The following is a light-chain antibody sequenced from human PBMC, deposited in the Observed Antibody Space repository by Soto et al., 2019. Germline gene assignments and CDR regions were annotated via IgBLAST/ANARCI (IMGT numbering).Light chain of an antibody. Sequence: DIQMTQSPSTLSASVGDRVTITFRASQSISSWLAWYQQKPGQAPRLLIYDASNRATGIPARFSGSGSGTDFTLTISSLQPDDSATYYCLQYYDYRTFGQGTKVDIK. CDR1: QSISSW. J-gene: IGKJ1*01. V-gene: IGKV1-5*01. CDR2: DAS. CDR3: LQYYDYRT.